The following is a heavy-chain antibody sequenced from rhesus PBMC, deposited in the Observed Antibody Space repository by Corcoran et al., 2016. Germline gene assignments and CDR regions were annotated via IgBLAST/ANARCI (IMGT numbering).Heavy chain of an antibody. J-gene: IGHJ6*01. V-gene: IGHV4S10*01. Sequence: QVQLQESGPGVVKPSETLSLTCTVSGGSISDTYRWSWIRQPPGKGLEWIGYISGTSTSTNYTPSLKSRVTISKDTSKNHFSLKLSSVTAADTAVYYCARGVVAAGGYYYGLDSWGQGVVVTVSS. D-gene: IGHD6-31*01. CDR1: GGSISDTYR. CDR2: ISGTSTST. CDR3: ARGVVAAGGYYYGLDS.